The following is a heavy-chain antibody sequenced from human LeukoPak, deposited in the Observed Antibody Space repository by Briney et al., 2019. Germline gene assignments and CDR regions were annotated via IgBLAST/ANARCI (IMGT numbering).Heavy chain of an antibody. D-gene: IGHD3-16*01. CDR1: GYNFAPYW. CDR3: ARRGGLNDAFDI. Sequence: GESLKISCQSSGYNFAPYWIVWVRQMPGKGLEWMGITFAGYSYTIYSPSFQGQVTMSVDKSIRTAYLQWSSLKASDTAMYYCARRGGLNDAFDIWGQGTMVIVSS. V-gene: IGHV5-51*01. CDR2: TFAGYSYT. J-gene: IGHJ3*02.